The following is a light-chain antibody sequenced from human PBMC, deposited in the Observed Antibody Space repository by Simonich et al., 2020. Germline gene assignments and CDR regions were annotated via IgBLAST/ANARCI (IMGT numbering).Light chain of an antibody. Sequence: AIRMTQSPSSLSASTGDRVTITCRASQGISRYLAWYQQKPVKAPKLLISAASTLQSGVPSRFSGSGSGTYCTRTISCLQSEDFATYYCQQYYSYPITFGQGTRLEIK. CDR3: QQYYSYPIT. CDR1: QGISRY. CDR2: AAS. J-gene: IGKJ5*01. V-gene: IGKV1-8*01.